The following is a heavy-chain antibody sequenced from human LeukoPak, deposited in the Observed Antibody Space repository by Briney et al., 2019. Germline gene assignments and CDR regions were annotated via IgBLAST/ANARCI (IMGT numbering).Heavy chain of an antibody. V-gene: IGHV1-2*02. CDR1: GFTFTSSA. J-gene: IGHJ6*03. Sequence: ASVKVSCKASGFTFTSSAMQWVRQARGQGLEWMGWINPNNGDTHYAQKFQGTVTMTRDTSISTAYMELSSLRSDDTAVYYCARGVAGVYFYYYMDVWGKGTTVTVSS. CDR2: INPNNGDT. D-gene: IGHD1-14*01. CDR3: ARGVAGVYFYYYMDV.